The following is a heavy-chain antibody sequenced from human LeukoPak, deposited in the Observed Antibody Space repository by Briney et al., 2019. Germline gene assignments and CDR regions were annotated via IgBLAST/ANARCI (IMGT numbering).Heavy chain of an antibody. D-gene: IGHD2-2*01. J-gene: IGHJ5*02. Sequence: SETLSLTCTVSGGSISSGDYYWSWIRQPPGKGLEWIGYIYYSGSTYYNPSLKSRVTIAVDTSKNQFSLKLSSVTAADTAVYYCARDVDCSSTSCPNWFDPWGQGTLVTVSS. CDR3: ARDVDCSSTSCPNWFDP. CDR2: IYYSGST. CDR1: GGSISSGDYY. V-gene: IGHV4-30-4*08.